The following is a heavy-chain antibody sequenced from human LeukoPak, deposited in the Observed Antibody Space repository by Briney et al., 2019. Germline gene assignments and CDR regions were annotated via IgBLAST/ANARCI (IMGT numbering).Heavy chain of an antibody. CDR1: GGSISSYY. V-gene: IGHV4-59*01. J-gene: IGHJ3*02. D-gene: IGHD3-16*01. CDR2: IYYSGST. CDR3: ARQEGVAFDI. Sequence: PSETLSLTCTVSGGSISSYYWSWIRQPPGKGLEWIGYIYYSGSTNYNPTLKSRVTISVDTSKNQFSLKLSSVTAADTAVYYCARQEGVAFDIWGQGTMVTVSS.